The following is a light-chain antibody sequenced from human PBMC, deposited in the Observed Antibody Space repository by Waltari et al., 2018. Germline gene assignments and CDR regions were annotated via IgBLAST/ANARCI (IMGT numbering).Light chain of an antibody. J-gene: IGLJ2*01. V-gene: IGLV2-11*01. CDR3: CSYAANKVV. Sequence: QSALTQPRSVSGSPGQSVTISCTGTSSDVGGYNYVSWYQQIPGKAPKLIIYDVSKRPSGVPDRFSGSMSDNTASLTVSGLQAEDEADYFCCSYAANKVVFGGGTRLTVL. CDR1: SSDVGGYNY. CDR2: DVS.